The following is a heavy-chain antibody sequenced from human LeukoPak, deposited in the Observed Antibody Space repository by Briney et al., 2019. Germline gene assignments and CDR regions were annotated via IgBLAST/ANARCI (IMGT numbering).Heavy chain of an antibody. J-gene: IGHJ4*02. CDR2: ISSGSRTI. Sequence: GGSLRLSCAAYGFTFSSYSMNWVRQAPGKGLEWVSYISSGSRTIYYADSVKGRFTMSRDNAKNSLYLQMNSLRAEDTAVYYCARESITGHRDFDYWGQGTLVTVST. D-gene: IGHD1-20*01. V-gene: IGHV3-48*01. CDR3: ARESITGHRDFDY. CDR1: GFTFSSYS.